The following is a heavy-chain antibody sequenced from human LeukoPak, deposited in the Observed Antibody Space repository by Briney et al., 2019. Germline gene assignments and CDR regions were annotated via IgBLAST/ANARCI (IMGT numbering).Heavy chain of an antibody. CDR2: IKEDGSEK. D-gene: IGHD2/OR15-2a*01. V-gene: IGHV3-7*01. CDR3: ASAKGIVTLDY. CDR1: GFTFSSYW. Sequence: PGGSLRLSCAASGFTFSSYWLGWVRQAPGKGLEWVANIKEDGSEKYYVDSVKGRFTISRDNAKNSLYLQMNSLRAEDTAVFYCASAKGIVTLDYWGQGTLVTVSS. J-gene: IGHJ4*02.